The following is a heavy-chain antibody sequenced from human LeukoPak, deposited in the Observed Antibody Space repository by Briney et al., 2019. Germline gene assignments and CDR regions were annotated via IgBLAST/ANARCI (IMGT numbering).Heavy chain of an antibody. V-gene: IGHV3-23*01. CDR2: IRGSGGST. CDR3: AKVPGRYFDWLSGNWFDP. J-gene: IGHJ5*02. CDR1: GFTFSSYA. D-gene: IGHD3-9*01. Sequence: PGGSLRLPCAASGFTFSSYAMSWVRQAPGKGLEWVSAIRGSGGSTYYADSVKGRFTISRDNSKNTLYLQMNSLRAEDTAVYYCAKVPGRYFDWLSGNWFDPWGQGTLVTVSS.